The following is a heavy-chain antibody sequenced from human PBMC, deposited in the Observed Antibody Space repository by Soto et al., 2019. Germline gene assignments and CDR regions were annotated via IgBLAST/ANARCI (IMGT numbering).Heavy chain of an antibody. CDR1: GFTFRRYA. CDR2: ISVRGDKT. J-gene: IGHJ4*02. V-gene: IGHV3-23*01. Sequence: EVQLLESGGGLVQPGGSLRLSCAASGFTFRRYALSWVRQAPGEGLEWVSIISVRGDKTYYADSVKGRFTISRNNSKDTLYRQMDRLRADDSAVYYFAKPENGSSWGNGADYWGQGTLVTVSS. CDR3: AKPENGSSWGNGADY. D-gene: IGHD3-16*01.